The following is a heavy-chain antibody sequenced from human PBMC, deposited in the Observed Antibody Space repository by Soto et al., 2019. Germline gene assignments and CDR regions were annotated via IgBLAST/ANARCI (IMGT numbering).Heavy chain of an antibody. CDR2: MNPNSGNT. CDR1: GYTFTSYD. J-gene: IGHJ6*02. CDR3: ASIGVLLWFGAWGMDV. D-gene: IGHD3-10*01. Sequence: QVQLVQSGAEVKKPGASVKVSCKASGYTFTSYDINWLRQATGQGLEWMGWMNPNSGNTGYAQKFQGRVTMTRNTSISTAYMELSSLRSEDTAVYYCASIGVLLWFGAWGMDVWGQGTTVTVSS. V-gene: IGHV1-8*01.